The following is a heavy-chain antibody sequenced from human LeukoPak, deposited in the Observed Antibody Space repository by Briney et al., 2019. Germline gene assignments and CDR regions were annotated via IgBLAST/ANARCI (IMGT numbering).Heavy chain of an antibody. V-gene: IGHV4-39*07. CDR1: GGSISSSSYY. J-gene: IGHJ4*02. D-gene: IGHD3-10*01. CDR3: ASRESSMVRGTYY. Sequence: SETLSLTCTVSGGSISSSSYYWGWIRQPPGKGLEWIGSIYYSGSTYYNPSLKSRVTISVDTSKNQFSLKLSSVTAADTAVYYCASRESSMVRGTYYWGQGTLVTVSS. CDR2: IYYSGST.